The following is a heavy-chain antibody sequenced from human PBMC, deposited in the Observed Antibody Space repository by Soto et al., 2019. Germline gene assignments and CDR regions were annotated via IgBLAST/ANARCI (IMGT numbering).Heavy chain of an antibody. CDR1: GASVRSGSYY. D-gene: IGHD4-17*01. J-gene: IGHJ4*02. CDR2: IYDTGTT. Sequence: SETLSLTCTVSGASVRSGSYYWSWVRQPPGRGLEWIGYIYDTGTTNYNPSLKSRVTMSVDTSKNQFSLKLNSLTAADTAVYYCARVEDYGDYFDYWGQGPLVTVSS. CDR3: ARVEDYGDYFDY. V-gene: IGHV4-61*01.